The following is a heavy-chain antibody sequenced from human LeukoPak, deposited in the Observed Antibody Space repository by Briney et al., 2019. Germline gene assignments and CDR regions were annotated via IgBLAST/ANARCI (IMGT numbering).Heavy chain of an antibody. J-gene: IGHJ4*02. CDR2: IYYSGST. CDR1: GGSISSYY. D-gene: IGHD3-10*01. Sequence: SGTLSLTCTVSGGSISSYYWSWIRQPPGKGLEWIGYIYYSGSTNYNPSLKSRVTISVDTSKNQFSLKLSSVTAADTAVYYCARGSYGSGSIDYWGQGTLVTVSS. CDR3: ARGSYGSGSIDY. V-gene: IGHV4-59*01.